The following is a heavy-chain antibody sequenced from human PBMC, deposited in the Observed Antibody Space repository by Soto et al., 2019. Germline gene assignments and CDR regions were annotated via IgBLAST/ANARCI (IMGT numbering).Heavy chain of an antibody. Sequence: QVQLVQSGAEVKKPGSSVKVSCKASGGTFSSYAISWLRQAPGQGLEWMGGIIPIFGTANYAQKFQGRVTITADESTSTDYMELSSLRSEDTAVYYCGIGMYSSSSISGALNTWGQGTLVTVSS. D-gene: IGHD6-6*01. CDR2: IIPIFGTA. CDR1: GGTFSSYA. V-gene: IGHV1-69*01. CDR3: GIGMYSSSSISGALNT. J-gene: IGHJ5*02.